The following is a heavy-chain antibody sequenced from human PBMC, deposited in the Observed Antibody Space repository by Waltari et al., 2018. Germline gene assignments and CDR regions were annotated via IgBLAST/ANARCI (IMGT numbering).Heavy chain of an antibody. Sequence: QVQLVQSGAEVKKPGASVKVSCKASGYTFTGYYMHWVRQAPGQGLEWMGWINPNSGGTNYAQKFQGRVTMTRDTSISTAYMELSRLRSDDTAVYYCARLLANRYRGSYCLGYWGQGTLVTVSS. CDR2: INPNSGGT. D-gene: IGHD1-26*01. CDR3: ARLLANRYRGSYCLGY. V-gene: IGHV1-2*02. J-gene: IGHJ4*02. CDR1: GYTFTGYY.